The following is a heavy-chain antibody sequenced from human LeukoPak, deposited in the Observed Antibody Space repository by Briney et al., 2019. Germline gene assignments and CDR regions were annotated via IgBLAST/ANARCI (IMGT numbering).Heavy chain of an antibody. CDR3: ARQRVFTTDFDY. V-gene: IGHV5-51*01. J-gene: IGHJ4*02. Sequence: GESLKISCKGSGYSFTSYWISWVRQMPGKGLEWRGIIYPGDSYTRYSPSFQGQVTLSAEKSISTAYLPWSSLKATDTAVYSCARQRVFTTDFDYWGQGTLVTVSS. D-gene: IGHD3-22*01. CDR1: GYSFTSYW. CDR2: IYPGDSYT.